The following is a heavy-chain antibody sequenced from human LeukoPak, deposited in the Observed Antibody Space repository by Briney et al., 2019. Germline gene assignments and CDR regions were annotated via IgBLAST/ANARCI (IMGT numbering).Heavy chain of an antibody. CDR3: ARHYSVVYPDY. V-gene: IGHV4-39*01. J-gene: IGHJ4*02. Sequence: PSETLSLTCTVSGGSIGTSIFHWGWIRQPPGKGLEWIATISYTGSTYYNPSLRSRVTISVDTSRNQFSLRLSSVTAADTAVYYCARHYSVVYPDYWGRGTLVTVS. D-gene: IGHD2-21*01. CDR1: GGSIGTSIFH. CDR2: ISYTGST.